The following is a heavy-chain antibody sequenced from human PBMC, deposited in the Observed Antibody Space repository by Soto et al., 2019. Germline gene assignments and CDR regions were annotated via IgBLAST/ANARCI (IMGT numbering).Heavy chain of an antibody. V-gene: IGHV3-13*01. CDR1: GFTFSSYD. CDR2: IGTAGDT. CDR3: ARGHLLSSSEQLVPDNAFDI. J-gene: IGHJ3*02. Sequence: EVQLVESGGGLVQPGGSLRLSCAASGFTFSSYDMHWVRQATGKGLEWVSAIGTAGDTYYPGSVKGRFTISRENAKNSLYLQMNSLRAGDTAVYYCARGHLLSSSEQLVPDNAFDIWGQGTMVTVSS. D-gene: IGHD6-6*01.